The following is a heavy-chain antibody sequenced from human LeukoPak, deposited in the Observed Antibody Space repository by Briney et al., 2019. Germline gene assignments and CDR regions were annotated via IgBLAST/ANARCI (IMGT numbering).Heavy chain of an antibody. Sequence: SVKVSCKASGGTFSSYAISWVRQAPGQGLEWMGGIIPIFGTANYAQKFQGRVTITADESTSTAYMELSSLRSEDTAVYYCARDVLRYFDWLTRTEYYYYMDVWGKGTTVTISS. V-gene: IGHV1-69*13. D-gene: IGHD3-9*01. CDR3: ARDVLRYFDWLTRTEYYYYMDV. CDR2: IIPIFGTA. CDR1: GGTFSSYA. J-gene: IGHJ6*03.